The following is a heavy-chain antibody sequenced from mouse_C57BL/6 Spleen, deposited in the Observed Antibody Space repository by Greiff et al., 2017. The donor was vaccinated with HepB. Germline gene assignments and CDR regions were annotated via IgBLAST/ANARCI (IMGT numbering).Heavy chain of an antibody. J-gene: IGHJ1*03. D-gene: IGHD2-2*01. CDR3: ARSKVYGYDWYFDV. Sequence: VQLQQPGAELVKPGASVKMSCKASGYTFTSYWITWVKQRPGQGLEWIGDIYPGSGSTNYNEKFKSKATLTVDTSSSTAYMQLSSLTSEDAAVYYCARSKVYGYDWYFDVWGTGTTVTVSS. CDR2: IYPGSGST. V-gene: IGHV1-55*01. CDR1: GYTFTSYW.